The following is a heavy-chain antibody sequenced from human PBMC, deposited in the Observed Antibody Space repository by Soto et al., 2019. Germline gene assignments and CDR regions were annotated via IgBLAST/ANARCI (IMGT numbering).Heavy chain of an antibody. CDR2: INSDGSST. J-gene: IGHJ3*02. CDR3: ARGSGWYFDAFDI. Sequence: EVQLVESGGGLVQPGGSLRLSCAASGFTFSSYWMHWVRQAPGKGLVWVSRINSDGSSTSYADSVKGRFTISRDNAKNTLYLQINSLRAEDTAVYYCARGSGWYFDAFDIWGQGTMVTVSS. D-gene: IGHD6-19*01. CDR1: GFTFSSYW. V-gene: IGHV3-74*01.